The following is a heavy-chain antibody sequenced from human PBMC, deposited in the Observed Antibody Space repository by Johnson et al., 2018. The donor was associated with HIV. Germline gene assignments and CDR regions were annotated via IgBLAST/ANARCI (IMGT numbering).Heavy chain of an antibody. J-gene: IGHJ3*02. CDR2: IRYDGSNK. CDR1: GFTFSSYG. CDR3: AKDMGVDTAMNPWAFDI. D-gene: IGHD5-18*01. V-gene: IGHV3-30*02. Sequence: QMQLVESGGGVVQPGRSLRLSCAASGFTFSSYGMHWVRQAPGKGLEWVAFIRYDGSNKYYADSVKGRFTISRDNSKNTLYLQMNSLRAEDTAVYYCAKDMGVDTAMNPWAFDIWGQGTMVTVSS.